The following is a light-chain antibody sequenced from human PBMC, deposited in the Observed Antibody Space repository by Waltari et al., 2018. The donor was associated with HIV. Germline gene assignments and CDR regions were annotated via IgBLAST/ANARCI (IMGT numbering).Light chain of an antibody. CDR3: QVWDSSSDLSWV. J-gene: IGLJ3*02. CDR2: YDS. V-gene: IGLV3-21*04. CDR1: NIGSNT. Sequence: SYVLTQPPSVSVAPGKTARITCGGNNIGSNTVHWYQQKPGQAPVLVIYYDSDRPSGIPERFSGSNSGNTATLTISRVEAGDEADYYCQVWDSSSDLSWVFGGGTKLTVL.